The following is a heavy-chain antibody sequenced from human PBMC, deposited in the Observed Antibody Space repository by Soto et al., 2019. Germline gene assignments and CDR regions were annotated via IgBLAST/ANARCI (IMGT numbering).Heavy chain of an antibody. D-gene: IGHD3-22*01. V-gene: IGHV3-23*01. CDR1: GFTFSRFA. CDR3: AKGGGWLYYFDY. Sequence: VQLLESGGGLVQPGGSLRLSCAASGFTFSRFAMNWVRQAPGKGLEWVSAIGDSGGSTYYADSVKGRFTISRDNPKNTLYLQMNSLRAEDTAIYYCAKGGGWLYYFDYWGQGTLVTVSS. CDR2: IGDSGGST. J-gene: IGHJ4*02.